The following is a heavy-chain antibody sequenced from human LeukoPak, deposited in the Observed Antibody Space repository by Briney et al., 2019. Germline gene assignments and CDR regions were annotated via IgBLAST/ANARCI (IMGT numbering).Heavy chain of an antibody. J-gene: IGHJ4*02. CDR2: ISGDGGST. CDR3: AKVGNDIADY. Sequence: GGSLRLSCAASGFTLVDYAMHWVRQAPGKGLEWVSLISGDGGSTYYADSVKGRFTISRDNSKNSLYLQMNSLRTEDTALYYCAKVGNDIADYWGQGTLVTVSS. V-gene: IGHV3-43*02. CDR1: GFTLVDYA. D-gene: IGHD2-15*01.